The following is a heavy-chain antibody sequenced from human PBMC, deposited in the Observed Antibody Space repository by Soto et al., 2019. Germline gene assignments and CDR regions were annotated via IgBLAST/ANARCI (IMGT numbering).Heavy chain of an antibody. V-gene: IGHV1-8*01. CDR2: MNPNSGNT. J-gene: IGHJ6*02. CDR1: GYTFTSYD. D-gene: IGHD3-9*01. Sequence: ASVKVSCKASGYTFTSYDINWVRQATGQGLEWMGWMNPNSGNTGYAQKFQGRVTMTRNTSISTAYMELSSLRSEDTAVYYCARAVTYYDILTGYSQYSYYGMDVWG. CDR3: ARAVTYYDILTGYSQYSYYGMDV.